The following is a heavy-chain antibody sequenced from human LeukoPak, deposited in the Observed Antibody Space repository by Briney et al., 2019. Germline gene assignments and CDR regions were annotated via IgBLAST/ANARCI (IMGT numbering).Heavy chain of an antibody. CDR1: GGSVTSGSYY. CDR3: AGSRYCSGGTCYATFDY. V-gene: IGHV4-61*02. Sequence: PSQTLSLTCAVSGGSVTSGSYYWSWVRQPAGKALEWIGRIYTSGSADHNPSLKSRVNISLDTSKNHFSLKLSSVTAADTALYYCAGSRYCSGGTCYATFDYWGQGTLVTVSS. J-gene: IGHJ4*02. D-gene: IGHD2-15*01. CDR2: IYTSGSA.